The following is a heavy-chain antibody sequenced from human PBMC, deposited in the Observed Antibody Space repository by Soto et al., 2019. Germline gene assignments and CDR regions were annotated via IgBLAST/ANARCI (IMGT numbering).Heavy chain of an antibody. Sequence: GESLKISCKGSGYSFTSYWIGWVRQMPGKGLEWMGIIYPGDSDTRYSPSFQGQVTISADKSISTAYLQWSSLKASDTAMYYYARHGDTYYYDSSGSDVWGQGTTVTVSS. J-gene: IGHJ6*02. V-gene: IGHV5-51*01. CDR1: GYSFTSYW. D-gene: IGHD3-22*01. CDR3: ARHGDTYYYDSSGSDV. CDR2: IYPGDSDT.